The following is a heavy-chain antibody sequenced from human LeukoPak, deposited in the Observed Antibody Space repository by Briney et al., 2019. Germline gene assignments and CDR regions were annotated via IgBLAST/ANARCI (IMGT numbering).Heavy chain of an antibody. V-gene: IGHV1-18*01. J-gene: IGHJ4*02. CDR1: GYTFTTYG. D-gene: IGHD5-18*01. CDR2: ISTYNGNT. CDR3: ARDRMDTGTYFDY. Sequence: EASVKVSCRSSGYTFTTYGITWVRQAPGQGLEWMGWISTYNGNTNYAQKLQGRVTMTTDTSTSTAYMALRSLRSDDTAMYYCARDRMDTGTYFDYWGQGTLVTVSS.